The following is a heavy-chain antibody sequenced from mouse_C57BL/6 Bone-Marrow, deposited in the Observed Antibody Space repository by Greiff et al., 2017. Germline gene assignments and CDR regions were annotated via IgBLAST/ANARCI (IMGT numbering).Heavy chain of an antibody. V-gene: IGHV1-9*01. CDR1: GYTFTGYW. J-gene: IGHJ1*01. Sequence: QVQLQQSGAELMKPGASVKLSCKATGYTFTGYWIEWVKQRPGHGLEWIGEILPGSGSTNYNEKFKGKATFTADTSSSTAYMQLSSLTTEDSAIYSCARTNYYCSSYPHWYFDVWGPGTTVTVSS. CDR3: ARTNYYCSSYPHWYFDV. CDR2: ILPGSGST. D-gene: IGHD1-1*01.